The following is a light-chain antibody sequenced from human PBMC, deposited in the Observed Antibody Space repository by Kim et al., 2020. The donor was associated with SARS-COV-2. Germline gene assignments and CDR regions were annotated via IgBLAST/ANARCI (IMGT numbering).Light chain of an antibody. CDR2: AAS. CDR1: QGVSSY. Sequence: SPGDRVTITCRASQGVSSYLAWYQQRPAKDPELLIYAASTLQSGVPSRFSGSGSGTDFTLTINSLQSEDVATYYCQQYYTYPRGTFGQGTKVDIK. CDR3: QQYYTYPRGT. V-gene: IGKV1-8*01. J-gene: IGKJ1*01.